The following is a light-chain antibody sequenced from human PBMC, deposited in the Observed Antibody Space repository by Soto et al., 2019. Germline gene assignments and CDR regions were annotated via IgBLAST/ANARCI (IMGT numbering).Light chain of an antibody. V-gene: IGKV3-11*01. CDR2: DAS. CDR1: QSVSRY. J-gene: IGKJ5*01. Sequence: ETVLTQSPATLSLSPGERATLSYRASQSVSRYLAWYQQKPGQGPRLLIYDASNRATGIPARFSGSGSGTDFTLTISSLEPEDFAIYYCQQRSNWPPITFGQGTRLEIK. CDR3: QQRSNWPPIT.